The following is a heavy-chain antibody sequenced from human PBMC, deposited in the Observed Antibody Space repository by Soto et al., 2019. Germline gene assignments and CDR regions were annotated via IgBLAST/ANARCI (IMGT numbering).Heavy chain of an antibody. Sequence: GGSLRLSCAASGFTFSSYAMHWVRQAPGKGLEWVAVISYDGSNKYYADSVKGRFTISRDNSKNTLYLQMNSLRAEDTAVYYCARDLGSSGWYGYFQHWGQGTLVTVSS. CDR1: GFTFSSYA. V-gene: IGHV3-30-3*01. J-gene: IGHJ1*01. D-gene: IGHD6-19*01. CDR3: ARDLGSSGWYGYFQH. CDR2: ISYDGSNK.